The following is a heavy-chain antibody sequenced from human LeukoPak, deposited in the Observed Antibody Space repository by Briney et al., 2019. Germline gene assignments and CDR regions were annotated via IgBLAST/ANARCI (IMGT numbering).Heavy chain of an antibody. CDR1: GDSISSNY. J-gene: IGHJ5*02. CDR3: ATCRDEFADYGFTS. D-gene: IGHD4-17*01. Sequence: PSETLSLTCTVSGDSISSNYWSWIRQPPGKGLEWIGYIYDSWNTKYNPSLKGRVTISGDTSKNLFSLELTSVTAADTAVYYCATCRDEFADYGFTSWGQGLLVTVSS. CDR2: IYDSWNT. V-gene: IGHV4-59*01.